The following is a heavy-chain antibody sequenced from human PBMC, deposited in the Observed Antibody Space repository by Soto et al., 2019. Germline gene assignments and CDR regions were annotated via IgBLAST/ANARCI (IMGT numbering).Heavy chain of an antibody. CDR2: IYNNGGS. CDR1: GASISSGEYA. V-gene: IGHV4-30-2*01. Sequence: SETLSLTCVVSGASISSGEYAWNWVRQPPGKGLEWLGYIYNNGGSYYNPSLKSRVSVSLDRSKNHFSLRLDSVTAADTALYFCARGDKNNDYYFDHWGQGTLVTVSS. D-gene: IGHD3-16*01. CDR3: ARGDKNNDYYFDH. J-gene: IGHJ4*02.